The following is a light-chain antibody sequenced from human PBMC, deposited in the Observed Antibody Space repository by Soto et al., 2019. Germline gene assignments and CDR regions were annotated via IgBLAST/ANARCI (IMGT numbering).Light chain of an antibody. CDR3: SSYARSRIYV. V-gene: IGLV2-23*01. CDR1: SSDVGSYNL. CDR2: EGS. J-gene: IGLJ1*01. Sequence: QSALTQPASVSGSPGQSITISCTATSSDVGSYNLVSWYQQHPGKAPKLMIYEGSKRPSGVSNRFSGSKSGNTASLTISGLQAEDEADYYCSSYARSRIYVFATGTKVTVL.